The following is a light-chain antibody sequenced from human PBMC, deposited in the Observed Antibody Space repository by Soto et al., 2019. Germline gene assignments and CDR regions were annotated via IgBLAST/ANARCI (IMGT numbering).Light chain of an antibody. J-gene: IGKJ5*01. CDR2: DAS. Sequence: EIVLTQSPATLSLSPGERATLSCRASQSVSSYLAWYQQKPGQAPRLLIYDASNRATGIPARFSGSGSGTDFTLAISRLEPEDFAVYYCHQYAWSPLAFGQGTRLEIK. CDR3: HQYAWSPLA. V-gene: IGKV3-11*01. CDR1: QSVSSY.